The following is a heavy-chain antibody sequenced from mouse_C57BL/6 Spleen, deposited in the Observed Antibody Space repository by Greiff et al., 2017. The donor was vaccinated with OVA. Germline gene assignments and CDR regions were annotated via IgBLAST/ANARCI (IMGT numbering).Heavy chain of an antibody. D-gene: IGHD1-1*01. Sequence: EVKLQESGTVLARPGASVKMSCKPSGYTFTSYWMHWVKQRPGQGLEWIGAIYPGNSDTSYNQKFKGKAKLTAVTSASTAYMELSSLTNEDSAVYYCTREEGYYGSRDYYAMDYWGQGTSVTVSS. CDR1: GYTFTSYW. CDR3: TREEGYYGSRDYYAMDY. CDR2: IYPGNSDT. J-gene: IGHJ4*01. V-gene: IGHV1-5*01.